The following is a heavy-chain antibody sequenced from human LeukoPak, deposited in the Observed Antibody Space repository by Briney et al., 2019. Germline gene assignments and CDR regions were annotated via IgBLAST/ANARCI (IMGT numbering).Heavy chain of an antibody. Sequence: GGSLRLSCAASGFTFSSYAMSWVRQAPGKGLEWVSAISGSGGSTYYADSVKGRFTISRDNAKNSLYLQMNSLRAEDTAVYYCARGNEGIVVVVAAPYFDYWGQGTLVTVSS. CDR2: ISGSGGST. J-gene: IGHJ4*02. D-gene: IGHD2-15*01. CDR3: ARGNEGIVVVVAAPYFDY. CDR1: GFTFSSYA. V-gene: IGHV3-23*01.